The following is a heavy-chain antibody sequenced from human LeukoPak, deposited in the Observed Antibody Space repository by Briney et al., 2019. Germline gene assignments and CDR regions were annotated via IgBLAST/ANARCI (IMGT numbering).Heavy chain of an antibody. V-gene: IGHV1-2*02. CDR2: INPNSGGT. Sequence: ASVKVSCKASGYTFTGYYMHWVRQAPGQGLEWMGWINPNSGGTNYAQKFQGRVTMTRDTSISTAYMELSRLRSDDTAVYYCARESIAVAPSWFDPWGQGTLVTVYS. CDR1: GYTFTGYY. J-gene: IGHJ5*02. CDR3: ARESIAVAPSWFDP. D-gene: IGHD6-19*01.